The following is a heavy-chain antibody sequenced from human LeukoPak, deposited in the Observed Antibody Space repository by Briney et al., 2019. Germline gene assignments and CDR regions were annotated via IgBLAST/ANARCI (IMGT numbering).Heavy chain of an antibody. V-gene: IGHV1-2*02. CDR3: AREVGTQALDI. CDR2: INPKSGGT. J-gene: IGHJ3*02. D-gene: IGHD1-26*01. Sequence: ASEKVSCKASGYTFTDYHMYWVRQAPGQGLELMGWINPKSGGTDYAQKFQGRVTLTRDTSISTVYMDLSGLRSDDTAMYYCAREVGTQALDIWGQGTMVTASS. CDR1: GYTFTDYH.